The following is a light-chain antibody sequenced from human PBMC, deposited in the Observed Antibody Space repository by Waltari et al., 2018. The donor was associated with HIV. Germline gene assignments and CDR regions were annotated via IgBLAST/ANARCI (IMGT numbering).Light chain of an antibody. V-gene: IGLV4-69*01. J-gene: IGLJ3*02. CDR3: RTWGTGIQV. CDR2: LNSDGSH. Sequence: QLVLTQSPSASASLGASAKLTCPLSSGHRSYAIAWHQQQPEKGPRYLMRLNSDGSHSKGDGIPVRFSGSSAGAERYRTSCSLQSEDLADYYCRTWGTGIQVFGGGTKVTVL. CDR1: SGHRSYA.